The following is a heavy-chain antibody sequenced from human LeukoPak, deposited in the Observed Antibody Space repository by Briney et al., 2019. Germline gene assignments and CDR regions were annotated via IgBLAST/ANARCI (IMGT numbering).Heavy chain of an antibody. D-gene: IGHD6-6*01. Sequence: GGSLRLSCAASGFTFSSYAMSWVRQAPGKGLEWVSAISGSGGSTYYADSVKGRFTISRDNSKNTLYLQMNSLRAGDTAVYYCAKDQGVDYSSSSKDDAFDIWGQGTMVTVSS. CDR3: AKDQGVDYSSSSKDDAFDI. V-gene: IGHV3-23*01. CDR1: GFTFSSYA. CDR2: ISGSGGST. J-gene: IGHJ3*02.